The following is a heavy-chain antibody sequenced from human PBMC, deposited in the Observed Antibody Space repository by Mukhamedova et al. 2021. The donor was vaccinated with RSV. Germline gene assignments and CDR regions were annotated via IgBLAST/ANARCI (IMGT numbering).Heavy chain of an antibody. D-gene: IGHD3-3*01. CDR3: AREFWSGYYDYYYYYYMAV. Sequence: EWIGSIYHSGSTYYNPSLKSRVTISVDTSKNQFSLKLSSVTAADTAVYYCAREFWSGYYDYYYYYYMAVWGKGTTFTVS. J-gene: IGHJ6*03. V-gene: IGHV4-38-2*02. CDR2: IYHSGST.